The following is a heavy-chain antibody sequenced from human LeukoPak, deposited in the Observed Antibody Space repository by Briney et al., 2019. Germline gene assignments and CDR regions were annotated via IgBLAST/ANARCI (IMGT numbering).Heavy chain of an antibody. CDR2: ISYDGSNK. Sequence: GGSLRLSCAASGFTFSSYGMHWVRQAPGKGLEWVAVISYDGSNKYYADSVKGRFTISRDNSKNTLYLQMNSLRAEDTAVYYCATTSDAFDTWGQGTMVTVSS. V-gene: IGHV3-30*03. J-gene: IGHJ3*02. CDR3: ATTSDAFDT. D-gene: IGHD2-2*01. CDR1: GFTFSSYG.